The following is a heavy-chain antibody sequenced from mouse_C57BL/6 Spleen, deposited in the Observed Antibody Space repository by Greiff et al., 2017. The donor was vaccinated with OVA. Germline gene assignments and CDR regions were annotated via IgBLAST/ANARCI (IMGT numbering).Heavy chain of an antibody. J-gene: IGHJ3*01. CDR1: GYTFTSYW. CDR3: ARREGLAWFAY. CDR2: IYPSDSET. Sequence: VQLQQPGAELVRPGSSVKLSCKASGYTFTSYWMDWVKQRPGQGLEWIGNIYPSDSETHYNQKFKDKATLTVDKSSSTAYLQLSSLTSEDSAVYYCARREGLAWFAYWGQGTLVTVSA. V-gene: IGHV1-61*01.